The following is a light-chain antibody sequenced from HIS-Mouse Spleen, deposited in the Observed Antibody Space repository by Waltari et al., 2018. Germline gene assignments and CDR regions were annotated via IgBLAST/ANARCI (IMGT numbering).Light chain of an antibody. Sequence: QSVLTQPPSVSAAPGQTVTISCSGSSSNIGNTYVSWYQQLPGTAPKLLIYDNNKRPSGIPDRFSGSKSGTSATLGITGLQTGDEADYYCGTWDSSLSAWVFGGGTKLTVL. J-gene: IGLJ3*02. CDR1: SSNIGNTY. CDR2: DNN. V-gene: IGLV1-51*01. CDR3: GTWDSSLSAWV.